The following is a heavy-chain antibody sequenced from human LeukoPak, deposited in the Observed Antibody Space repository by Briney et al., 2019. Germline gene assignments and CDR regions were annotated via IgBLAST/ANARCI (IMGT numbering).Heavy chain of an antibody. D-gene: IGHD3-22*01. CDR2: ISGYNGNT. CDR1: RYTFTTYI. V-gene: IGHV1-18*01. J-gene: IGHJ5*02. CDR3: ARDSYDSSGYWFDP. Sequence: AAVKDSRKASRYTFTTYITKGVRLALGQGLEWVGWISGYNGNTNYAQKLQGRVTMTTDTSTSTFYMELSSRRSEDTAVYYCARDSYDSSGYWFDPWGQGTLVTVSS.